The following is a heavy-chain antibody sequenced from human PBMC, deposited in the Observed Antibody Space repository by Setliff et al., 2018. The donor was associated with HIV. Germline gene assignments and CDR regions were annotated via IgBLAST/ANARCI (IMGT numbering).Heavy chain of an antibody. D-gene: IGHD2-15*01. CDR1: GFTFSTYP. CDR3: AKAGGGILYFYYMDV. CDR2: LSADSSNK. V-gene: IGHV3-23*01. Sequence: PGGSLGLSCSASGFTFSTYPMNWVRQAPGKGLQWVAHLSADSSNKDYADSVKGRFTISRDNSKNTLSLQLNSLTAEDSAVYYCAKAGGGILYFYYMDVWGKGTTVTVSS. J-gene: IGHJ6*03.